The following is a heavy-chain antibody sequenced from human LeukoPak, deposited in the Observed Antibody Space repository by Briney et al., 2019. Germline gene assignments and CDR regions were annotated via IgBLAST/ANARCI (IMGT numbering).Heavy chain of an antibody. CDR3: AGTGAVAGTESWFDP. CDR1: GGSISSYY. Sequence: SDTLSLTCAVSGGSISSYYWSWIPQPPGKGREGIRHIYYSGSTNYNPSLKSRITISVDTSKNQFSLKLSSVTAADTAVYYCAGTGAVAGTESWFDPWGQGPLVTVSS. D-gene: IGHD6-19*01. CDR2: IYYSGST. V-gene: IGHV4-59*08. J-gene: IGHJ5*02.